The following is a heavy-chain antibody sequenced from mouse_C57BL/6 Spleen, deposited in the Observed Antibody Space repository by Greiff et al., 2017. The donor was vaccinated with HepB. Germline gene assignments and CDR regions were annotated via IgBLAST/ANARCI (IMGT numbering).Heavy chain of an antibody. CDR1: GYAFTNYL. Sequence: VQLQQSGAELVRPGTSVKVSCKASGYAFTNYLIEWVKQRPGQGLEWIGVINPGSGGTNYNEKFKGKATLTADKSSSTDYMQLSSLTSEDSAVYFCAGGTGFDYWGQGTTLTVSS. CDR2: INPGSGGT. D-gene: IGHD2-14*01. J-gene: IGHJ2*01. CDR3: AGGTGFDY. V-gene: IGHV1-54*01.